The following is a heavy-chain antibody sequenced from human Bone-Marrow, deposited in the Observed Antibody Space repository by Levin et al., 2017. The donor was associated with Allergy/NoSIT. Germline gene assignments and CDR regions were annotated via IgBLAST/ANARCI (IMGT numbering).Heavy chain of an antibody. D-gene: IGHD2/OR15-2a*01. CDR1: GFRLDDYA. Sequence: LSLTCAASGFRLDDYAMHWVRQAPGKGLEWVSGITWNSGTREYADSVKGRFTISRDNAQNSLYLQMDSLRPEDTALYFCANEEFWGRGTMVTVSS. J-gene: IGHJ6*02. CDR3: ANEEF. CDR2: ITWNSGTR. V-gene: IGHV3-9*01.